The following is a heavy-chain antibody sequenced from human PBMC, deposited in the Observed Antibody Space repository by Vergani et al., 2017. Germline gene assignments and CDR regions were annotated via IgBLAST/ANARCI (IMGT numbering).Heavy chain of an antibody. J-gene: IGHJ6*02. CDR2: IYYSGST. CDR3: ARVESMVRGGPYYYGMDV. CDR1: CGSISSGDYY. D-gene: IGHD3-10*01. Sequence: QVQLQESGPGLVKPSQTLSLTCTVSCGSISSGDYYWSWIRQPPGKGLEWIGYIYYSGSTYYNPSLKRRVTISVDTSKNQFSLKLSSVTAADTAVYYCARVESMVRGGPYYYGMDVWGQGTTVTVSS. V-gene: IGHV4-30-4*08.